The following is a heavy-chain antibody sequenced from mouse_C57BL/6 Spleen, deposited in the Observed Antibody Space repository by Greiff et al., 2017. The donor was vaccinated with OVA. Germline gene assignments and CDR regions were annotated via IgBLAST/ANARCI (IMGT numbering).Heavy chain of an antibody. Sequence: EVMLVESGGGLVKPGGSLKLSCAASGFTFSSYAMSWVRQTPEKRLEWVATISDGGSYTYYPDNVKGRFTISRDNAKNNLYLQMSHLKSEDTAMYYCARAVLRLWYFDVWGTGTTVTVSS. J-gene: IGHJ1*03. D-gene: IGHD1-2*01. CDR1: GFTFSSYA. V-gene: IGHV5-4*03. CDR2: ISDGGSYT. CDR3: ARAVLRLWYFDV.